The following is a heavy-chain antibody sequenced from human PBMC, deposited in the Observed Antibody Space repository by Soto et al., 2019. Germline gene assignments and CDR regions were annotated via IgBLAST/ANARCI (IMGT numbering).Heavy chain of an antibody. CDR2: IGTAGDT. J-gene: IGHJ6*02. V-gene: IGHV3-13*01. CDR3: ARGPPRGVYYYGMDV. CDR1: GFTSSSYD. Sequence: GGSLRLSCAASGFTSSSYDMHWVRQATGKGLEWVSAIGTAGDTYYPGSVKGRFTISRENAKNSLYLQMNSLRAGDTAVYYCARGPPRGVYYYGMDVWGQGTTVTVSS. D-gene: IGHD3-16*01.